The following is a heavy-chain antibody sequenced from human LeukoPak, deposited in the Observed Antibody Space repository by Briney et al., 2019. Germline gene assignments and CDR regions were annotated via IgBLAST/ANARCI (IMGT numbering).Heavy chain of an antibody. CDR2: IQSDGSST. J-gene: IGHJ4*02. CDR1: GFTFSSYE. Sequence: PGGSLRLSCAASGFTFSSYEMNWVRQAPGKGLMWVSLIQSDGSSTRYADSVKGRFTISRDNAKNTLFLQMNSLRADDTAVYYCASALGGQGGHWGQGSLVTVSS. D-gene: IGHD1-26*01. CDR3: ASALGGQGGH. V-gene: IGHV3-74*01.